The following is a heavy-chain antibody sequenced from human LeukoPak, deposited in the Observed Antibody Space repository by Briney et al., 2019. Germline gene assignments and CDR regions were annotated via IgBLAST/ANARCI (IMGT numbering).Heavy chain of an antibody. CDR2: IDNSGNT. CDR3: ARISAAGISFYY. V-gene: IGHV4-59*08. CDR1: GGSISTFN. D-gene: IGHD6-13*01. J-gene: IGHJ4*02. Sequence: KPSETLSLTCTVSGGSISTFNWSWIRQPPGKGLERIGYIDNSGNTNYNPSLKSRVTISVDTSKNQFSVNLNSVTAADTAVYYCARISAAGISFYYWGQGTLVTVSS.